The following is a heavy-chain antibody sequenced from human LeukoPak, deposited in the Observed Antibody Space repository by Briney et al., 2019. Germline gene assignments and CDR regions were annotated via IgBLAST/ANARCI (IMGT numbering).Heavy chain of an antibody. J-gene: IGHJ6*02. CDR2: ISAYNGNT. D-gene: IGHD3-22*01. V-gene: IGHV1-18*01. CDR3: ARDYYDSSGYRRFYYYYGMDV. CDR1: GYTFTSYG. Sequence: ASVKVSCKASGYTFTSYGISWVRQAPGQGLEWMGWISAYNGNTNYAQKLQGRVTMTTDTSTSTAYMELRSLRSDDTAVYYCARDYYDSSGYRRFYYYYGMDVWGQGTTVTVSS.